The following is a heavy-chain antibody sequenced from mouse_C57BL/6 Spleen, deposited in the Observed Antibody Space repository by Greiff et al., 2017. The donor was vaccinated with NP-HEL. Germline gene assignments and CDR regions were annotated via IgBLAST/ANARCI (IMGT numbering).Heavy chain of an antibody. CDR2: IYPRDGST. CDR3: ARSRDYYGSYWYFDV. D-gene: IGHD1-1*01. V-gene: IGHV1-85*01. Sequence: VKLQESGPELVKPGASVKLSCKASGYTFTSYDINWVKQRPGQGLEWIGWIYPRDGSTKYNEKFKGKATLTVDTSSSTAYMELHSLTSEDSAVYFCARSRDYYGSYWYFDVWGTGTTVTVSS. J-gene: IGHJ1*03. CDR1: GYTFTSYD.